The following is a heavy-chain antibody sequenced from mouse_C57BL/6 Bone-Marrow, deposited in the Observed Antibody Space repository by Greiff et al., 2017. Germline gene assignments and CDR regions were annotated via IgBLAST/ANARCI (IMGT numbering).Heavy chain of an antibody. D-gene: IGHD2-3*01. CDR1: GYSITSGYY. J-gene: IGHJ3*01. CDR2: ISYDGSN. Sequence: VQLKESGPGLVKPSQSLSLTCSVTGYSITSGYYWNWIRQFPGNKLEWMGYISYDGSNNYNPSLKNRISITRDTTKNQFFLKLNSVTTEDTATYDCARDLIYDGSSWFAYWGQGTLVTVSA. V-gene: IGHV3-6*01. CDR3: ARDLIYDGSSWFAY.